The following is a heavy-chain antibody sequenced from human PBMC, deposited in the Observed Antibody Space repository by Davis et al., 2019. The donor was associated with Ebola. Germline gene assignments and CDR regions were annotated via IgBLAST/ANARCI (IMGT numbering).Heavy chain of an antibody. CDR2: TYYRSKWYN. Sequence: HSQTLSLTCAISGDSVSSNSAAWNWIRQSPSRGLEWLGRTYYRSKWYNDYAVSVKSRITINPDTSKNQFSLQLNSVTPEDTAVYYCAREPCVAVAGPSDYYYMDVWGKGTTVTVSS. D-gene: IGHD6-19*01. CDR1: GDSVSSNSAA. V-gene: IGHV6-1*01. J-gene: IGHJ6*03. CDR3: AREPCVAVAGPSDYYYMDV.